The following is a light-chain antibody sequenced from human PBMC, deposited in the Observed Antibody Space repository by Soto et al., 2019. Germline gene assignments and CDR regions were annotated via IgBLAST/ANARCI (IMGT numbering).Light chain of an antibody. CDR3: QHYDTSLYA. CDR2: ATS. Sequence: DIVLTQSPGTLSLSPGERATLSCRASQSVSSSNLAWYQQKPGQAPRLLIYATSTRATGIPDRFSGSGSGTDFTLTISRLEPEDFAVYYCQHYDTSLYAFGQGTILEIK. J-gene: IGKJ2*01. V-gene: IGKV3-20*01. CDR1: QSVSSSN.